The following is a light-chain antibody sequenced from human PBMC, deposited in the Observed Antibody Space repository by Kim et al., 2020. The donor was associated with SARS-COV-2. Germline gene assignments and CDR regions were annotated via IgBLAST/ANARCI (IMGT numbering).Light chain of an antibody. CDR3: QQRSNWPPGLT. J-gene: IGKJ4*01. Sequence: EIVLTQSPATLSLSPGERATLSCRASQSVSSYLAWYQQKPGQAPRLLIYDASNSATGIPARFSGSGSGTDFTLTISSLEPEDFAVYYCQQRSNWPPGLTFGGGTKVDIK. CDR1: QSVSSY. V-gene: IGKV3-11*01. CDR2: DAS.